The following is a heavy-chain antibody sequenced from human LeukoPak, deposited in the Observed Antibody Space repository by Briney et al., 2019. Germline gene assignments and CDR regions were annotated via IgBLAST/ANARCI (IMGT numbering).Heavy chain of an antibody. J-gene: IGHJ4*02. D-gene: IGHD6-13*01. CDR3: ATPDYSSSSPNLDY. CDR2: FDPEDGET. Sequence: ASVKVSCKASGGTFSTYAISWVRQAPGKGLEWMGGFDPEDGETIYAQKFQGRVTMTEDTSTDTAYMELSSLRSEDTAVYYCATPDYSSSSPNLDYWGQGTLVTVSS. V-gene: IGHV1-24*01. CDR1: GGTFSTYA.